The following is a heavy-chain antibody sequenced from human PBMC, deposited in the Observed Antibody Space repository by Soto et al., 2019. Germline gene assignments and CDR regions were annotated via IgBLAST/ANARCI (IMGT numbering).Heavy chain of an antibody. Sequence: EVQLVESGGGFVQPGGSMRLSCVASGFTFSDHYMDWVRQAPGKGLEWVGRTKNRANRYTTKYAASVNGRFTISRDDSTHSLYVQMNSSETEDTAVYYCARLSPDMKCAGDCGGSTRPPYLPNSWGQGTLVTVSS. D-gene: IGHD2-21*02. CDR1: GFTFSDHY. J-gene: IGHJ4*02. CDR2: TKNRANRYTT. V-gene: IGHV3-72*01. CDR3: ARLSPDMKCAGDCGGSTRPPYLPNS.